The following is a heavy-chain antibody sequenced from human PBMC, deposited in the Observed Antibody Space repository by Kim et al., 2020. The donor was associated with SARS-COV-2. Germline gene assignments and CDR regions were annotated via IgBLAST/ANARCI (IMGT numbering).Heavy chain of an antibody. CDR2: ISSNGGST. J-gene: IGHJ4*02. CDR3: VKDRRRDCSGGSCYVA. Sequence: GGSLRLSCSASGFTFSSYPMHWVRQAPGKGLEYVSAISSNGGSTYYADSVKGRFTISRDNSKNTLYLQMSSLRVEDTAVYYCVKDRRRDCSGGSCYVAWGQGTLVTVSS. V-gene: IGHV3-64D*06. CDR1: GFTFSSYP. D-gene: IGHD2-15*01.